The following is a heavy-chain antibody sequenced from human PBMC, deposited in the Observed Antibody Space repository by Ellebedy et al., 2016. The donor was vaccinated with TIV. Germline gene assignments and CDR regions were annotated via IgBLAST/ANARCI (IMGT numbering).Heavy chain of an antibody. CDR2: MNQDATKK. J-gene: IGHJ3*02. CDR3: ATDGSYGDYLSPAHAFEI. D-gene: IGHD4-17*01. Sequence: GGSLRLSCAASGFSFRSYWMSWVRQAPGKGLEWVANMNQDATKKFYVDSVKGRFTISRDNAKNSLYLEMNSLRAEDTAVYYCATDGSYGDYLSPAHAFEIWGQGTVVAVSS. V-gene: IGHV3-7*01. CDR1: GFSFRSYW.